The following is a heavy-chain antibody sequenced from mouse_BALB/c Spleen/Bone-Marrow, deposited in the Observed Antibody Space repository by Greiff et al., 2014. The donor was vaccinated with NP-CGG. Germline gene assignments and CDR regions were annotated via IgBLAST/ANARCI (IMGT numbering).Heavy chain of an antibody. Sequence: VQLQQSGAELVEPGASVKLSCTASGFNIKDTYMYWVKQRPEQGLEWIGRIDPANGNTKNDPKFQDKATITADTSSNTAYLQLSSLASEDTAVYYCARYYYGSSLFAYWGQGTLVTVSA. J-gene: IGHJ3*01. CDR3: ARYYYGSSLFAY. CDR1: GFNIKDTY. V-gene: IGHV14-3*02. D-gene: IGHD1-1*01. CDR2: IDPANGNT.